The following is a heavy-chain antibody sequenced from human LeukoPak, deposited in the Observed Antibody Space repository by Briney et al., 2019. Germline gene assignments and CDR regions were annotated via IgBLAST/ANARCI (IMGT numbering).Heavy chain of an antibody. D-gene: IGHD3-10*01. Sequence: GRSLRLSCAASGFTFSSYGMHWVRQAPGKGLEWVAVIWYDGSNKYYADSVKGRFTISRDNSKNTLYLQMNSLGAEDAAVYYCAKGVLPYYYGSGSHVDYWGQGTLVTVSS. CDR1: GFTFSSYG. CDR2: IWYDGSNK. V-gene: IGHV3-33*06. CDR3: AKGVLPYYYGSGSHVDY. J-gene: IGHJ4*02.